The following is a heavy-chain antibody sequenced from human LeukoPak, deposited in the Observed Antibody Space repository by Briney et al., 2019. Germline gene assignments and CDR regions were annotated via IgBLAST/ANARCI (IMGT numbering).Heavy chain of an antibody. J-gene: IGHJ4*02. CDR3: ARDRVGIVGATVGGIDY. CDR2: INPNNGNT. Sequence: ASVKVSCKASGYTFTGHYMHWVRQAPGQGLEWMGWINPNNGNTNYAQKLQGRVTMTTDTSTSTAYMELRSLRSDDTAVYYCARDRVGIVGATVGGIDYWGQGALVTVSS. D-gene: IGHD1-26*01. CDR1: GYTFTGHY. V-gene: IGHV1-18*04.